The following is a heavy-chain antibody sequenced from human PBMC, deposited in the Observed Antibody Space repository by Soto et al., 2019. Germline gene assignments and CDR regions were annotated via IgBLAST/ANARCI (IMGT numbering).Heavy chain of an antibody. D-gene: IGHD6-19*01. CDR3: ARRTTGSGWYPRFDT. CDR1: GASMTSSHW. CDR2: IYHTGRA. J-gene: IGHJ5*02. V-gene: IGHV4-4*02. Sequence: QVQLQESGPGLVKPSGTLSLTCAVSGASMTSSHWWSWVRQPPGKGLEWIGEIYHTGRANYKPSLESRVTISVDKSKNRFSLILTSVTAADTATYYCARRTTGSGWYPRFDTWGQVALVTVSS.